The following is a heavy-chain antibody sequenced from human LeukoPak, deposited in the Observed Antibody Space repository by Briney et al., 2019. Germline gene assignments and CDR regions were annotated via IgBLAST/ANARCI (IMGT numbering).Heavy chain of an antibody. V-gene: IGHV3-48*03. J-gene: IGHJ4*02. D-gene: IGHD4-17*01. CDR1: GVTFSRYE. CDR3: AREHDYGDYYFDY. CDR2: ISRSGSAI. Sequence: GGSLRLSCAASGVTFSRYEMNWVREAPGKGLEWGSYISRSGSAIYYADSVTGRFTISRDNAKNSLYLQMNSLRAEDTAVYYCAREHDYGDYYFDYWGQGTLVTVSS.